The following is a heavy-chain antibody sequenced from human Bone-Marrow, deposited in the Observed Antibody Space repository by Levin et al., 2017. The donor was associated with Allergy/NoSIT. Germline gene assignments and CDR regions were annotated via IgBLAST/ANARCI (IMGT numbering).Heavy chain of an antibody. V-gene: IGHV3-23*01. D-gene: IGHD3-22*01. Sequence: GESLKISCTASGFTFSDYAMSWVRQTPGKGLEWVSGISGSGLGTYHADSVKGRSTISRDNSKNTLYLEMNSLRAEDTALYFCAKDYYHSSNSPADAFDVWGQGTMVTVSS. CDR3: AKDYYHSSNSPADAFDV. J-gene: IGHJ3*01. CDR2: ISGSGLGT. CDR1: GFTFSDYA.